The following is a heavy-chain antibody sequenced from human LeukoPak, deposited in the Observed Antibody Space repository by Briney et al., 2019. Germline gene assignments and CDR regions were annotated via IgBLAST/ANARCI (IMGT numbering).Heavy chain of an antibody. CDR3: AKVLSPEHHFDY. CDR2: ISYDESKK. Sequence: GGSLRLSCVASGFSVSNYGMHWVRQAPGKGLEWVAVISYDESKKYYADSVQGRFTISRDNSKNTLYLQMNSLRAEDTAVYYCAKVLSPEHHFDYWGQGTLVTVSS. D-gene: IGHD1-14*01. CDR1: GFSVSNYG. V-gene: IGHV3-30*18. J-gene: IGHJ4*02.